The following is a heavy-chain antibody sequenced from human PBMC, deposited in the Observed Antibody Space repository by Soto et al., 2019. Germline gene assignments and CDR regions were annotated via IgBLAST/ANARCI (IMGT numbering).Heavy chain of an antibody. CDR3: AGGGYSGYDLFDY. V-gene: IGHV4-61*01. J-gene: IGHJ4*02. D-gene: IGHD5-12*01. CDR2: IYYSGST. CDR1: GGSVSSGSYY. Sequence: SETLSLTCTVSGGSVSSGSYYWSWIRQPPGKGLEWIGYIYYSGSTNHNPSLKSRVTISVDTSKNQFSLKLSSVTAADTAVYYCAGGGYSGYDLFDYWGQGTLVTVS.